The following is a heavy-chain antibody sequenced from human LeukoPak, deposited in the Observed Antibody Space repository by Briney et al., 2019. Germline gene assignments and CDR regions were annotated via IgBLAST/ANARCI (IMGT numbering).Heavy chain of an antibody. CDR3: AKDLRGYSGYVLGY. CDR1: GFTFSSYG. V-gene: IGHV3-30*02. Sequence: GGSLRLSCAASGFTFSSYGMHWVRQAPGKGLEWVAFIRYDGSNKYYADSVKGRFTISRDNSKNTLYLQMNSLRAEDTAVYYCAKDLRGYSGYVLGYWGQGTLVTVSS. J-gene: IGHJ4*02. CDR2: IRYDGSNK. D-gene: IGHD5-12*01.